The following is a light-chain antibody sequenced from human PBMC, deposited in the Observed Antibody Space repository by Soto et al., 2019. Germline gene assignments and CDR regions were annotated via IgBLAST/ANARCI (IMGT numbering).Light chain of an antibody. V-gene: IGLV1-44*01. CDR3: PAWDDSLRGV. Sequence: QSVLPQPPSASGTAGQRVTISCSGSSSNIGSNTVNWYQQLPGTAPKLLIYSNNQGPSGVPDQFAGSKSGTSASQAISGLKSEDEADYYCPAWDDSLRGVFGGGTKVTVL. J-gene: IGLJ2*01. CDR2: SNN. CDR1: SSNIGSNT.